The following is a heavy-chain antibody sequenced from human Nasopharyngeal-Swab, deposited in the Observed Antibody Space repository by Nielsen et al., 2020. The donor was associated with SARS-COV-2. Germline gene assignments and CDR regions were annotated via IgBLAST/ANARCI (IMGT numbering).Heavy chain of an antibody. V-gene: IGHV4-59*12. D-gene: IGHD1-26*01. J-gene: IGHJ5*02. CDR1: GGSISRYY. Sequence: SETLSLTCTVSGGSISRYYWGWIRQPPGKGLEWIGDFSYSVITHYNASLKSRVTISLDTSKNQFSLKLSSVTAADTGVYYCAREVVGGLVDPWGQGILVTVSS. CDR3: AREVVGGLVDP. CDR2: FSYSVIT.